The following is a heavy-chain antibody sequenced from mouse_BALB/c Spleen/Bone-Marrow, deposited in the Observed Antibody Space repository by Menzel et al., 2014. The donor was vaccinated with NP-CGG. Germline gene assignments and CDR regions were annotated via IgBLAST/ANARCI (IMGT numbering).Heavy chain of an antibody. J-gene: IGHJ2*01. CDR1: GLTFXSFG. V-gene: IGHV5-17*02. CDR2: ISSGSSTI. Sequence: EVNVVESGGGLVQPGGSRKLSCAASGLTFXSFGMRWVRQAPERGLEWVAYISSGSSTIYYADTVKGRFTISRDNPKNTLFLQMTSLGSEDTAMYYCARGGNWEDFDYWGQGTTLTVSS. D-gene: IGHD4-1*01. CDR3: ARGGNWEDFDY.